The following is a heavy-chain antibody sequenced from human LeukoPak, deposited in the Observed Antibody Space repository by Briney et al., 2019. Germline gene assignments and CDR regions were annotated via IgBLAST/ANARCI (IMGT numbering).Heavy chain of an antibody. CDR1: GFTFSSYA. CDR2: ISESGAIT. V-gene: IGHV3-23*01. Sequence: GGSLRLSCAASGFTFSSYAMNWVRQAPGKGLKWVSGISESGAITHYADSVKGRFTISRDNSKTTVFLQMNSLRAEDTAVYYCAVSVRFERVWHYFNNWGQGTQVTVSS. J-gene: IGHJ4*02. CDR3: AVSVRFERVWHYFNN. D-gene: IGHD3-9*01.